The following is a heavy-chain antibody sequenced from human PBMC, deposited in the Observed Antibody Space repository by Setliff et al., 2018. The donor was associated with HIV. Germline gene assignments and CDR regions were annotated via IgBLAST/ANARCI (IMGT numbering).Heavy chain of an antibody. CDR1: GSTFSNAW. CDR2: ISSSGSTI. V-gene: IGHV3-48*04. CDR3: ARVFLEWLLYRPDYVMDV. J-gene: IGHJ6*02. Sequence: PGGPLRLSCAASGSTFSNAWMNWVRQAPGKGLEWVSDISSSGSTIYYADSVKGRFTISRDNAKNSLYLQMNSLRAEDTAVYYCARVFLEWLLYRPDYVMDVWGQGTTVTVSS. D-gene: IGHD3-3*01.